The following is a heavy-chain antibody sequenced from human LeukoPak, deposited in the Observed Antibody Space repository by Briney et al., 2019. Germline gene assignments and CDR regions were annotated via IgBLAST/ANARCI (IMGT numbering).Heavy chain of an antibody. CDR3: AKALYSALDY. CDR2: ISYDGSNK. CDR1: GFTFSSYG. Sequence: GGSLRLSCAASGFTFSSYGMHWVRQAPGKGLEWVAVISYDGSNKYYADSVKGRFTISRDTSKNTLYLQMDSLRAEYTAVYDCAKALYSALDYWGQGTLVTGSS. V-gene: IGHV3-30*18. D-gene: IGHD6-13*01. J-gene: IGHJ4*02.